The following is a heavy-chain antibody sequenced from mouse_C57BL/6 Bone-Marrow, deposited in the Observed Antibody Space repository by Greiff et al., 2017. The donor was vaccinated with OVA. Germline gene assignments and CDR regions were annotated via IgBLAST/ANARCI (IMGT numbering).Heavy chain of an antibody. J-gene: IGHJ2*01. Sequence: QVQLHQSGAELVRPGPSVKMSCKASGYTFTNYWIGWAKQRPGHGLEWIGDIYPGGGYTNYNEKFKGKATLTADKSSSTAYMQFSSLTSEDSAIYYCARSRYYGSSFDYWGQGTTLTVSS. D-gene: IGHD1-1*01. CDR2: IYPGGGYT. CDR3: ARSRYYGSSFDY. V-gene: IGHV1-63*01. CDR1: GYTFTNYW.